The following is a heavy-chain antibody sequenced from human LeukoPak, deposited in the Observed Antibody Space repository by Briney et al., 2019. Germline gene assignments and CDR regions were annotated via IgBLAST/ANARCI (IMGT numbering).Heavy chain of an antibody. Sequence: GGSLRLSCAASGFTFSSYSMNWVRQAPGKGLEWVSSISSSSSYIYYADSVKGRFTISRDNAKNSLYLQMNSLRAEDTAVYYCARDPERRYFDYWGQGTLVTVSS. D-gene: IGHD1-14*01. J-gene: IGHJ4*02. V-gene: IGHV3-21*01. CDR3: ARDPERRYFDY. CDR1: GFTFSSYS. CDR2: ISSSSSYI.